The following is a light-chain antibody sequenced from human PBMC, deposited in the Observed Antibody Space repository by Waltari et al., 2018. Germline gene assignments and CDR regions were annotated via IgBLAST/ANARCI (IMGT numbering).Light chain of an antibody. Sequence: SYDLTQTPSVSVSPGQTARITCSGNVLPKEYAYWSQQKPGQAPLLVIYKDSERPSEIPERFSGSSSGTTATLTISGVLPEDEADYYCQSTDNSATYVVFGGGTKLTVL. J-gene: IGLJ3*02. CDR2: KDS. V-gene: IGLV3-25*03. CDR3: QSTDNSATYVV. CDR1: VLPKEY.